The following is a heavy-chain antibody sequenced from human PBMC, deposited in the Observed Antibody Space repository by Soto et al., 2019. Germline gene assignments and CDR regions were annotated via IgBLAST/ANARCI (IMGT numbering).Heavy chain of an antibody. CDR1: GFTFSSYA. V-gene: IGHV3-30-3*01. J-gene: IGHJ3*02. CDR3: ARDPFVVVVASAFDI. D-gene: IGHD2-15*01. CDR2: ISYDGSNK. Sequence: WGPLRLSCTASGFTFSSYAMHWVRQAPGKGLEWVAVISYDGSNKYYADSVKGRFTISRDNSKNTLYLQMNSLRAEDTAVYYCARDPFVVVVASAFDIWGQGTMVTVSS.